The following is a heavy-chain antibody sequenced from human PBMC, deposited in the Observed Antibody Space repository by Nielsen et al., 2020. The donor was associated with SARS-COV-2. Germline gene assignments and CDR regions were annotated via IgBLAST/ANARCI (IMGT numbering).Heavy chain of an antibody. CDR3: ARLSATLVGASY. CDR2: INPSGGST. V-gene: IGHV1-46*01. J-gene: IGHJ4*02. D-gene: IGHD1-26*01. Sequence: ASVKVSCKASGGTFSSYAISWVRQAPGQGLEWMGIINPSGGSTSYAQKFQGRVTMTRDTSTSTVYMELSSLRSEDTAVYYCARLSATLVGASYWGQGTLVTVSS. CDR1: GGTFSSYA.